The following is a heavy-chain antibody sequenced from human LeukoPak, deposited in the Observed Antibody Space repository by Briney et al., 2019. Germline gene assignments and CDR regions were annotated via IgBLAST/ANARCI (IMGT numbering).Heavy chain of an antibody. CDR1: GFTFSSYA. Sequence: PGGSLRLSCAASGFTFSSYAMHWVRQAPGKGLEWVAVISYDGSNKYYAESVKGRFTISRDNSKNTLYLQMNSLRAEDTAVYYCARGLTAMVTRGQGTLVTVSS. CDR3: ARGLTAMVT. D-gene: IGHD5-18*01. CDR2: ISYDGSNK. J-gene: IGHJ4*02. V-gene: IGHV3-30*04.